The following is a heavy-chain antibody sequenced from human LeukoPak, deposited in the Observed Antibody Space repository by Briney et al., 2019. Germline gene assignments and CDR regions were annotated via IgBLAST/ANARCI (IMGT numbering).Heavy chain of an antibody. D-gene: IGHD4-17*01. CDR2: IWYDGSNK. J-gene: IGHJ4*02. V-gene: IGHV3-33*06. CDR1: GFTFSSYG. CDR3: AKTSPDYGDYVGHFDY. Sequence: GGSLRLSCAASGFTFSSYGMHWVRQAPGKGLEWVAVIWYDGSNKYYADSVKGRFTISRDNSKNTLYLQVNSLRAEDTAVYYCAKTSPDYGDYVGHFDYWGQGTLVTVSS.